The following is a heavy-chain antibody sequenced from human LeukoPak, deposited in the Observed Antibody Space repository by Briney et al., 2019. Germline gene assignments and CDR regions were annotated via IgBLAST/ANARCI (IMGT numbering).Heavy chain of an antibody. D-gene: IGHD2-15*01. V-gene: IGHV3-48*03. Sequence: GGSLRLSCAASGFTFSSYEMNWVSQAPGKGLEWVSYISSSGSTIYYADSVKGRFTISRDNAKNSLYLQMNSLRAEDTAVYYCARDKAVVAAHFDYWGQGTLVTVSS. CDR1: GFTFSSYE. CDR2: ISSSGSTI. J-gene: IGHJ4*02. CDR3: ARDKAVVAAHFDY.